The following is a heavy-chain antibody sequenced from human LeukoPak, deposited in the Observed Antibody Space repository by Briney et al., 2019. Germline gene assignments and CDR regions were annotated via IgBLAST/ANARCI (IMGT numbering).Heavy chain of an antibody. CDR1: GFTFSSYA. Sequence: GGSLRLSCAASGFTFSSYAMYWVRQAPGKGLEWVTIIWYDGSNKNYADSVKGRFTISRDNSKNTLYLQMNSLRAEDTAVYYCARGAYCSGGRCPGAFDIWGQGTMVSVSS. CDR2: IWYDGSNK. V-gene: IGHV3-33*01. J-gene: IGHJ3*02. CDR3: ARGAYCSGGRCPGAFDI. D-gene: IGHD2-15*01.